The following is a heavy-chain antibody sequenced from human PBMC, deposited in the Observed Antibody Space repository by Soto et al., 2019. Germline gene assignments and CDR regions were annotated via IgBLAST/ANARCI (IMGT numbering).Heavy chain of an antibody. CDR2: VFYSGST. D-gene: IGHD3-22*01. Sequence: QVQLQESGPGLVNPSQTLSLTCTVSGGSISSGGYHCNWIRQRPGQGLEWIGYVFYSGSTYYNPSLQSRLSMSVDTSKNQFSLKLRSVTAADTAVYYCARARDSSGLAFDIWGQGTMVTVSS. J-gene: IGHJ3*02. CDR3: ARARDSSGLAFDI. CDR1: GGSISSGGYH. V-gene: IGHV4-31*03.